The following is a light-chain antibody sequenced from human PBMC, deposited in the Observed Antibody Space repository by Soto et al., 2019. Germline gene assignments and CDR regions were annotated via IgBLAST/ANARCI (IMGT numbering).Light chain of an antibody. CDR3: ETWDSNTWV. CDR1: SGHSTYI. CDR2: LEGSGSY. Sequence: QSVLTQSSSASASLGSSVKLTCTLSSGHSTYIIAWHQQQPGKAPRYLMKLEGSGSYNRGSGVPDRFSGSSSGADRYLTISILQSEDEADYYCETWDSNTWVFGGGTQLTVL. V-gene: IGLV4-60*03. J-gene: IGLJ3*02.